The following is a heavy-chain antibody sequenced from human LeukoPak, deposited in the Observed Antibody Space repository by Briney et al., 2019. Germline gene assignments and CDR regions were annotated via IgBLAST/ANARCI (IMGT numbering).Heavy chain of an antibody. CDR3: ARFPAGPYGDYPSRKAHNWFDP. V-gene: IGHV4-34*01. Sequence: SETLSLTCAVYGGSFSGYYWSWIRQPPGKGLEWIGEINHSGSTNYNPSLKSRVTISVDTSKNQFSLKLSSVTAADTAVYYCARFPAGPYGDYPSRKAHNWFDPWGQGTLVTVSS. CDR2: INHSGST. J-gene: IGHJ5*02. D-gene: IGHD4-17*01. CDR1: GGSFSGYY.